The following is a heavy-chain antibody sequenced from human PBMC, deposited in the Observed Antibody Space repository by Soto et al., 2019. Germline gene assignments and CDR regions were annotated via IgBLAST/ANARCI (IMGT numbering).Heavy chain of an antibody. D-gene: IGHD3-16*02. CDR1: GGFLSESY. CDR2: INHVGGT. CDR3: VRIRYQLPSSLLWLDP. J-gene: IGHJ5*02. V-gene: IGHV4-34*01. Sequence: SETLSLTCAVYGGFLSESYWTWLRQPPGKGLEWIGEINHVGGTNYDPSLKSRVTMSVDTSQNQFSLRLISVTAADTAMYFCVRIRYQLPSSLLWLDPWGQGTPVTVSS.